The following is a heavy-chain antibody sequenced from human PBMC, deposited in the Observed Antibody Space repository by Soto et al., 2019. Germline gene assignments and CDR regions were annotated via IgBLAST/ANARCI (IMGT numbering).Heavy chain of an antibody. CDR1: EFTFSSYP. D-gene: IGHD1-20*01. Sequence: QVQVVESGGGVVQPGGSLRLSCEASEFTFSSYPKHWVRQAPGKGLEWVTLISYDGSNQYYADSVKGRFTISRDNSKDTLYLQMHSLTSDDTAVYFCARGPITQTSFIDHWGQGTLVTVSS. V-gene: IGHV3-30-3*01. J-gene: IGHJ4*02. CDR3: ARGPITQTSFIDH. CDR2: ISYDGSNQ.